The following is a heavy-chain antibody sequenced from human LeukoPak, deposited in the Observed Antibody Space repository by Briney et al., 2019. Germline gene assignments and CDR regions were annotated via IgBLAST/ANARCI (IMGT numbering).Heavy chain of an antibody. CDR2: INSDGSSR. J-gene: IGHJ6*02. D-gene: IGHD3-16*01. Sequence: PGGSLRLSCAASGFTFSNYWVHWVRQGPGEGLVWVSRINSDGSSRNYADSVKGRFTISRDNAKNTLYLQMNSLRAEDTAVYYCAGNYVTSYYYYATDVWGQGTTVTVSS. V-gene: IGHV3-74*01. CDR3: AGNYVTSYYYYATDV. CDR1: GFTFSNYW.